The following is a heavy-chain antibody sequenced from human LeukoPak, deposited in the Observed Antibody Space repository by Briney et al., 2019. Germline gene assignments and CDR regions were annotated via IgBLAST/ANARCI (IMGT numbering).Heavy chain of an antibody. D-gene: IGHD6-19*01. CDR3: TRDSSGWYLTPLYYFDY. V-gene: IGHV3-49*03. CDR2: IRSKAYGGTT. Sequence: GGSLRLSCTASGFTFGDYAMSWFRQAPGKGLEWVGFIRSKAYGGTTEYAASVKGRFTISRDDSKSIAYLQMNSLKTEDTAVYYCTRDSSGWYLTPLYYFDYWGQGTLVTVSS. CDR1: GFTFGDYA. J-gene: IGHJ4*02.